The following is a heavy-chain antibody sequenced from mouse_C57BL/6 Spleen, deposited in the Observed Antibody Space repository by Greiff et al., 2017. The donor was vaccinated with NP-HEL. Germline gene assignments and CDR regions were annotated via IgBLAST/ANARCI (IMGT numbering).Heavy chain of an antibody. D-gene: IGHD1-1*01. V-gene: IGHV1-82*01. J-gene: IGHJ3*01. CDR3: AREGITTEVEGFAY. CDR1: GYAFSSSW. Sequence: QVQLKESGPELVKPGASVKISCKASGYAFSSSWMNWVKQRPGKGLEWIGRIYPGDGDTNYNGKFKGKATLTADKSSSTAYMQLSSLTSEDSAVYFCAREGITTEVEGFAYWGQGTLVTVSA. CDR2: IYPGDGDT.